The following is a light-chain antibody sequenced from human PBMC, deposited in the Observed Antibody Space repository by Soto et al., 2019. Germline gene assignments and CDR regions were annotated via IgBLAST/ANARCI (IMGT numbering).Light chain of an antibody. Sequence: DIQMTQSPSTLSASVGDRVTITCRASQSISSWLAWYQQKPGKAPKLLIYDASSLESGVPSRFSGSGSGTEFTLTISSLQPDDFATDYCQQYNSYSLTFGQGTKVEIK. J-gene: IGKJ1*01. CDR3: QQYNSYSLT. CDR2: DAS. CDR1: QSISSW. V-gene: IGKV1-5*01.